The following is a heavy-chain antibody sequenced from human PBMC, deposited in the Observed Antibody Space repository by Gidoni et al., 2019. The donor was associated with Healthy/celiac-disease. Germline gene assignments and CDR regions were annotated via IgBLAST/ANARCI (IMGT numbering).Heavy chain of an antibody. CDR2: MSWKSGSR. J-gene: IGHJ2*01. CDR3: AKDIVGNSWRYFDL. CDR1: GFTFDNYA. Sequence: EVQLVESGGGLVQPGRSLSLSCAAPGFTFDNYAMHWFRQAPGKGLEWGSGMSWKSGSRGYADSVKGRFTISRDNAKNSMYLQMNSLRAEDTALYYCAKDIVGNSWRYFDLWGRGTLVTVSS. V-gene: IGHV3-9*01. D-gene: IGHD6-13*01.